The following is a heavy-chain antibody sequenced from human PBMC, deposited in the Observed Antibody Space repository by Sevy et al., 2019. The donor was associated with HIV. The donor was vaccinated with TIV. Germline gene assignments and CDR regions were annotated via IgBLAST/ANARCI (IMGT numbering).Heavy chain of an antibody. Sequence: SETLSLTCTVSGASMRSGTYYWSWIRQHPGKGLEWIGYIYYTGSTYYNPSLKSRVIISLDASKNQFSLKLSSVTAADTAVYYCARGRLIVARERWFDPRGQGTLVTVSS. CDR2: IYYTGST. V-gene: IGHV4-31*03. CDR3: ARGRLIVARERWFDP. D-gene: IGHD5-12*01. J-gene: IGHJ5*02. CDR1: GASMRSGTYY.